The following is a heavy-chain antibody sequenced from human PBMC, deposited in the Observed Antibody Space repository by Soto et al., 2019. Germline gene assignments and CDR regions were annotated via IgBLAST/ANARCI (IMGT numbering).Heavy chain of an antibody. CDR2: IGGSGRKT. D-gene: IGHD6-13*01. Sequence: GESLKISCAASGFTFSKSGMSWVRQAPGKGLEWVAGIGGSGRKTYYADAMKGRFTISRDNSKNTLFLQMNSLRAEDTAIYYCAKDGLSDSPSAIDYWGQGTLVTVSS. CDR1: GFTFSKSG. J-gene: IGHJ4*02. CDR3: AKDGLSDSPSAIDY. V-gene: IGHV3-23*01.